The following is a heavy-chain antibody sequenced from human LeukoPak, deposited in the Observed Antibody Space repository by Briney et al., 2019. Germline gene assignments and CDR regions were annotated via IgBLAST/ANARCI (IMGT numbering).Heavy chain of an antibody. D-gene: IGHD7-27*01. CDR2: IYYSGST. CDR1: GGSISTYY. CDR3: ARGGKQHPGVANWFDP. J-gene: IGHJ5*02. Sequence: SETLSLTCTVSGGSISTYYWSWIRQPPGKGLEWIGYIYYSGSTNYNPSLKSRVTISVDTSKNQFSLKLSSVTAADAAVYYCARGGKQHPGVANWFDPWGQGTLVTVSS. V-gene: IGHV4-59*12.